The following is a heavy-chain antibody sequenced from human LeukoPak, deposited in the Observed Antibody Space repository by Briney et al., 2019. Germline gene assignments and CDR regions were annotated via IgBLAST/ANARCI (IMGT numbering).Heavy chain of an antibody. J-gene: IGHJ3*02. Sequence: GGSLRLSCAASGFTVSSNYMSWVRQAPGKGLEGVSVIYSGGSTYYADSVKGRFTISRDNSKNTLYLQMNSLRAEDTAVYYCARSSSGYGFDAFDIWGQGTMVTVSS. D-gene: IGHD5-12*01. CDR1: GFTVSSNY. V-gene: IGHV3-66*01. CDR2: IYSGGST. CDR3: ARSSSGYGFDAFDI.